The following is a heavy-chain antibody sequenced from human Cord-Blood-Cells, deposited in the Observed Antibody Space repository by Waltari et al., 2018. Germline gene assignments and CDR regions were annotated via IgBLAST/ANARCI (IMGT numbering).Heavy chain of an antibody. CDR3: ARAPERYCSSTSCPNDAFDI. CDR2: IYHSGST. J-gene: IGHJ3*02. D-gene: IGHD2-2*01. V-gene: IGHV4-38-2*01. CDR1: GYSISSGSY. Sequence: QVQLQESGPGLVKPSETLSLTCAVSGYSISSGSYWGWIRQPPGKGREWIGSIYHSGSTYYNPSLKSRVTISVDTSKNQFSLKLSSVTAADTAVYYCARAPERYCSSTSCPNDAFDIWGQGTMVTVSS.